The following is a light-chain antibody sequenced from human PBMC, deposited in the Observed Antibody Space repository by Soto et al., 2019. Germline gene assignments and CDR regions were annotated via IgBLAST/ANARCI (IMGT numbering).Light chain of an antibody. CDR1: QSVSSN. CDR3: QQYNNCPQIT. CDR2: GAS. Sequence: EIVMTQSPATLSVSPGERATLSCRASQSVSSNLAWYKQKPGQAPRLLIYGASTRTTGIPARFCGSRSGTEGTLTSTSLQFEDFAVYYDQQYNNCPQITFGQGTRLEIK. V-gene: IGKV3-15*01. J-gene: IGKJ5*01.